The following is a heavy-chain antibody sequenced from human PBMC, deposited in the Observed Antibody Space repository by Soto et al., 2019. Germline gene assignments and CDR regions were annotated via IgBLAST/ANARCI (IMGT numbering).Heavy chain of an antibody. CDR1: GFTFSSYA. CDR3: AFSSSPFDY. J-gene: IGHJ4*02. Sequence: GGSLRLSCAASGFTFSSYAMSWVRQAPGKGLEWVSTISDSGGSTYYADSVKGRFTISRDNSKNTLYLQMNSLRAEDTAVYYCAFSSSPFDYWGQGTLVTVSS. V-gene: IGHV3-23*01. CDR2: ISDSGGST.